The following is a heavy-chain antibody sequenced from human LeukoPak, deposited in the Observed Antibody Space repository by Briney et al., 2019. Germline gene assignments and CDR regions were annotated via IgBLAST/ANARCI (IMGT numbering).Heavy chain of an antibody. J-gene: IGHJ4*02. V-gene: IGHV4-61*01. D-gene: IGHD6-13*01. CDR2: FYYSGST. CDR1: GGSISSSSYY. Sequence: SETLSLTCTVSGGSISSSSYYWSWIRQPPGKGLEWIGYFYYSGSTNYNPSLKSRVTISVDTSKNQFSLKLTSVIAADTAVYYCARVRWVGQQLVPLYYFDYWGQGTLVTVSS. CDR3: ARVRWVGQQLVPLYYFDY.